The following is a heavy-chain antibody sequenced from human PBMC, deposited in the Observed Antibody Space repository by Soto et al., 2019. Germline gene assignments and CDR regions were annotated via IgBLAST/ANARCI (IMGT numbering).Heavy chain of an antibody. D-gene: IGHD6-6*01. CDR3: ARLKKAAARHYWFDP. CDR1: GGAFSGYY. Sequence: PSETLSLTCAVYGGAFSGYYWSWIRQPPGKGLEWMGEINHSGSTNYNPSLKSRVPISVDTSKNQFSLKLSSVTAADTAVYYCARLKKAAARHYWFDPWGQGTLVTVSS. V-gene: IGHV4-34*01. CDR2: INHSGST. J-gene: IGHJ5*02.